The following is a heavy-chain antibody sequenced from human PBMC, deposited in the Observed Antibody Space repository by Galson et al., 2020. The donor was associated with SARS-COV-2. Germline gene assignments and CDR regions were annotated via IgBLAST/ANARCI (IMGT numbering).Heavy chain of an antibody. D-gene: IGHD3-3*01. CDR3: AKDLERDVLRFLEWLPLPNFQH. Sequence: TGGSLRLSCAASGFTFSSYAMSWVRQAPGKGLEWVSTLSGSGGSTYYADSVTGRFTISRDNSKTTQYLQMNSLRAEDTAVYYCAKDLERDVLRFLEWLPLPNFQHWGQGTLVTVSS. CDR1: GFTFSSYA. CDR2: LSGSGGST. V-gene: IGHV3-23*01. J-gene: IGHJ1*01.